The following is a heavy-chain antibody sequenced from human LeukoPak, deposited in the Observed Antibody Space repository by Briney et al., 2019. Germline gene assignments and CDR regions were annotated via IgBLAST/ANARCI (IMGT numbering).Heavy chain of an antibody. Sequence: SETLSLTWAVAGGSISRSNWWSWVRQSPGKGLEWIGEIYHRGSTNYNPSLKSRVTISVDKSKNQFSLKLTSVTAADTAVYYCARGSHYYGSGSHDYWGQGTLVTVSS. V-gene: IGHV4-4*02. CDR3: ARGSHYYGSGSHDY. CDR2: IYHRGST. J-gene: IGHJ4*02. CDR1: GGSISRSNW. D-gene: IGHD3-10*01.